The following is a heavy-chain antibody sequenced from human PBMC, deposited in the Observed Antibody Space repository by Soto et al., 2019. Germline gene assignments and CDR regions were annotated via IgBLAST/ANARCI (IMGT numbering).Heavy chain of an antibody. J-gene: IGHJ4*02. D-gene: IGHD2-15*01. CDR3: ATRYCSGGSCYSAALGY. Sequence: KAGGSLRLSCAASGFTFSEFYMSWIRQAPGKGLEWVSYISSSGSTIYYADSVKGRFTISRDNAKNSLYLQMNSLRAEDTAVYYCATRYCSGGSCYSAALGYWGQGTLVTVSS. V-gene: IGHV3-11*01. CDR2: ISSSGSTI. CDR1: GFTFSEFY.